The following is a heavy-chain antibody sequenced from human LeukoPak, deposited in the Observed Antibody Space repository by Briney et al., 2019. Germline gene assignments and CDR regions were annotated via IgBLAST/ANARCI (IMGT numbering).Heavy chain of an antibody. D-gene: IGHD3-16*01. V-gene: IGHV3-74*01. CDR3: TRGGENDYSDF. CDR2: INTDGTTT. CDR1: GFTFSNYW. Sequence: GESLRLSCAASGFTFSNYWMHWVRQIPGKGLVWLSRINTDGTTTTYADSVKGRFTISRDNAKNTLYLQMNSLRAEDTAVYYCTRGGENDYSDFWGQGTLVTVSS. J-gene: IGHJ4*02.